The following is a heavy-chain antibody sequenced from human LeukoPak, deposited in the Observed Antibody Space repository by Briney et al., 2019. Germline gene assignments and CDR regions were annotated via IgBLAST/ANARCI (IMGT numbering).Heavy chain of an antibody. D-gene: IGHD4-17*01. CDR1: GFTLSSYE. V-gene: IGHV3-23*01. J-gene: IGHJ4*02. CDR3: AKGRYHLATVTLLDY. Sequence: GGSLRLSYTATGFTLSSYEMSWIRQAPGKGLEWVSSIDYSGGSTYYADSVKGRFTISRDNSKNTLYLQMNSLRAEDTAVYYCAKGRYHLATVTLLDYWGQGTLVTVSS. CDR2: IDYSGGST.